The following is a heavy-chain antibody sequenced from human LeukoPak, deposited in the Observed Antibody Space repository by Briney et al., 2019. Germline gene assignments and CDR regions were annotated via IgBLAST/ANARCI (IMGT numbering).Heavy chain of an antibody. CDR2: IIPIFGTA. D-gene: IGHD3-22*01. CDR3: AREGGYYDSSGYYIGYYFDY. CDR1: GGTFSSYA. Sequence: SSVKVSCKASGGTFSSYAISWVRQAPGQGLEWMGGIIPIFGTANYAQKFQGRVTITADESTSTAYMELRSLRSDDTAVYYCAREGGYYDSSGYYIGYYFDYWGQGTLVTVSS. J-gene: IGHJ4*02. V-gene: IGHV1-69*01.